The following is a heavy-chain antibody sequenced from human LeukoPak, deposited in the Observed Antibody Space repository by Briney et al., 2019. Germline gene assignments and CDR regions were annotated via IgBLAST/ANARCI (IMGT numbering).Heavy chain of an antibody. CDR2: IYYSGST. CDR3: AREMGVVTAHGIDV. V-gene: IGHV4-39*02. J-gene: IGHJ6*02. Sequence: SETLPLTCIVSGGSISSISSNNYHWGWIRQPPGKGLEWIGSIYYSGSTYYNPSLKSRVTISVDTSKNQFSLKLSSVTAADTALYYCAREMGVVTAHGIDVWGQGTTVTVSS. CDR1: GGSISSISSNNYH. D-gene: IGHD4-23*01.